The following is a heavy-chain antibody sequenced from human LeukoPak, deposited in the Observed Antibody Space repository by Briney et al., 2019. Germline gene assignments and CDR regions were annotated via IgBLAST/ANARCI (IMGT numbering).Heavy chain of an antibody. Sequence: ASVKVSCKASGYTFTSYDINWVRQATGRGLEWMGWMNPNSGNTGYAQKFQGRVTITRNTSISTAYMELSSLRSEDTAVYYCARDDYGAHFDYWGQGTLVTVSS. D-gene: IGHD4-17*01. J-gene: IGHJ4*02. CDR3: ARDDYGAHFDY. V-gene: IGHV1-8*03. CDR2: MNPNSGNT. CDR1: GYTFTSYD.